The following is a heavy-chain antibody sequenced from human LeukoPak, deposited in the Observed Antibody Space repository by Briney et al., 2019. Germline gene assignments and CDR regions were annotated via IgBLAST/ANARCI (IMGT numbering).Heavy chain of an antibody. D-gene: IGHD6-19*01. CDR1: GGTFSSYA. CDR3: ARGNWDSSGWYYDY. V-gene: IGHV1-69*05. CDR2: IISIFGTA. Sequence: GSSVKVSCKASGGTFSSYAISWVRQAPGQGLEWMGRIISIFGTANYAQKFQGRVTITTDESTNTAYMELSSLRSEDTAVYYCARGNWDSSGWYYDYWGQGPLVTVSS. J-gene: IGHJ4*02.